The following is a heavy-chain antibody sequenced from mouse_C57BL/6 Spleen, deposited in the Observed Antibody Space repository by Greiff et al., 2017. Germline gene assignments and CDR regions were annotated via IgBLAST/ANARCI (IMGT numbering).Heavy chain of an antibody. D-gene: IGHD1-1*01. CDR3: ARHTGNYFDY. J-gene: IGHJ2*01. CDR1: GFTFSSYG. Sequence: EVKLQESGGDLVKPGGSLKLSCAASGFTFSSYGMSWVRQTPDKRLEWVATISSGGSYTYYPDSVQGRFTISRDNAKNTLYLQMSSLKSEDTAMYYCARHTGNYFDYWGQGTTLTVSS. CDR2: ISSGGSYT. V-gene: IGHV5-6*01.